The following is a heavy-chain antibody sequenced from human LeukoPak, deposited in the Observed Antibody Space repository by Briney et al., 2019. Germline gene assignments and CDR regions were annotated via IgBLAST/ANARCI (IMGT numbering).Heavy chain of an antibody. J-gene: IGHJ4*02. CDR3: ARDVGFIAADEDNNNY. Sequence: GGSLRPSCAASGFTFSSSAMSWVRQAPGKGLEWVSNISGSGSGGSTYYADSVKGRFTISRDNSKNTLYLQMNSLRAEDTAVYYCARDVGFIAADEDNNNYWGQGTLVTVSS. CDR1: GFTFSSSA. V-gene: IGHV3-23*01. CDR2: ISGSGSGGST. D-gene: IGHD6-13*01.